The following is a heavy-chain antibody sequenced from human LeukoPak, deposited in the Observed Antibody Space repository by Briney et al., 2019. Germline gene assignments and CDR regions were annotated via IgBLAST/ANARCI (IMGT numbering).Heavy chain of an antibody. Sequence: GGSLRLSCAASGFTFSSYAMHWVRQAPGKGLEYVSAISSNGGSTYYANSVKGRFTVSRDNSKNTLYLQVNSLRADDTAVYYCAKVIGLVDPFDYWGQGTLVTVSS. CDR3: AKVIGLVDPFDY. CDR2: ISSNGGST. CDR1: GFTFSSYA. D-gene: IGHD2-15*01. J-gene: IGHJ4*02. V-gene: IGHV3-64*01.